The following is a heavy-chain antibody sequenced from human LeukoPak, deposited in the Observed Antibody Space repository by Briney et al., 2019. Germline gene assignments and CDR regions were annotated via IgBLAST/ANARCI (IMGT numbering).Heavy chain of an antibody. CDR1: GFTFSSYA. CDR2: ISYDGSNK. CDR3: ARDAVVVADVFDY. J-gene: IGHJ4*02. D-gene: IGHD2-15*01. V-gene: IGHV3-30-3*01. Sequence: PGRSLRLSCAASGFTFSSYAMHWVRQAPGKGLEWVAVISYDGSNKYYADSVKGRFTISRDNSKNTLYLQMNSLRAEDTAVYYCARDAVVVADVFDYWGQGTLVTVSS.